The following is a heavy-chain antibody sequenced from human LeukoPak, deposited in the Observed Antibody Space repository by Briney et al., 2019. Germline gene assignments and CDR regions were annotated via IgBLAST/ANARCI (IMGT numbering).Heavy chain of an antibody. CDR3: ARAYYYDSSGYPHY. J-gene: IGHJ4*02. V-gene: IGHV1-2*02. CDR2: INPNSGGT. Sequence: ASVKVSCKASGYTLTSYGISWVRQAPGQGLEWMGWINPNSGGTNYAQKFQGRVTMTRDTSISTAYMELSRLRSDDTAVYYCARAYYYDSSGYPHYWGQGTLVTVSS. CDR1: GYTLTSYG. D-gene: IGHD3-22*01.